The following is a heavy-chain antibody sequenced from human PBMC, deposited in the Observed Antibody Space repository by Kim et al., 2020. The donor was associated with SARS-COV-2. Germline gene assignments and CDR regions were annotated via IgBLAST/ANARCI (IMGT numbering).Heavy chain of an antibody. V-gene: IGHV4-4*02. CDR1: GGSISSSNW. Sequence: SETLSLTCAVSGGSISSSNWWSWVRQPPGKGLEWIGEIYHSGSTNYNPSLKSRVTISVDKSKNQFSLKLSSVTAADTAVYYCARVTVVVVPAAIVYAFDIWGQGTMVTVSS. CDR3: ARVTVVVVPAAIVYAFDI. D-gene: IGHD2-2*01. J-gene: IGHJ3*02. CDR2: IYHSGST.